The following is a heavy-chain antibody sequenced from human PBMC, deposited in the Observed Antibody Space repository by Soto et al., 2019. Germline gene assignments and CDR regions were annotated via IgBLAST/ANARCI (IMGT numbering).Heavy chain of an antibody. J-gene: IGHJ4*02. Sequence: GGSLRLSCAASGFIFSDYYMSWIRQAPGKGLEWISYISSSDNIIYYADSVKGRFTISRDNAKNSLYLQMSSLRAEDTAVYYCARDRGYYDSSGNFDYWGQGTLVTVSA. V-gene: IGHV3-11*01. CDR2: ISSSDNII. D-gene: IGHD3-22*01. CDR1: GFIFSDYY. CDR3: ARDRGYYDSSGNFDY.